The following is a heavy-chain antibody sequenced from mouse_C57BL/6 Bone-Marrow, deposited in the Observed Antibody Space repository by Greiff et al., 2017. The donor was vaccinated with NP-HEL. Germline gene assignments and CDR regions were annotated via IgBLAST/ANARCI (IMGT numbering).Heavy chain of an antibody. CDR2: IDPSARET. V-gene: IGHV1-52*01. Sequence: QVQLQQPGAELVRPGSSVKLSCKASGYTFTSYWMHWVKQRPIQGLEWIGNIDPSARETHYNQKFKDKATLTVDKSSSTDYMQLSSLTSEDSAVDYCAFYDCYPVAYWGQGTLVTVSA. D-gene: IGHD2-3*01. CDR1: GYTFTSYW. J-gene: IGHJ3*01. CDR3: AFYDCYPVAY.